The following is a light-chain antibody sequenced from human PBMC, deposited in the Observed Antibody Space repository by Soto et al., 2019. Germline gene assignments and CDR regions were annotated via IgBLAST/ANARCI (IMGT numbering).Light chain of an antibody. V-gene: IGKV1-12*01. J-gene: IGKJ1*01. CDR2: TGS. CDR1: QAIDSW. CDR3: QQTLSFPPT. Sequence: DIQMTQSPSSVSASVGDRVTITCRASQAIDSWLAWYQQKPGEAPKLLIFTGSLLHSGVPPRFSGSGSGTDFTLTISILQPEDFATYYCQQTLSFPPTFGQGTKVDIK.